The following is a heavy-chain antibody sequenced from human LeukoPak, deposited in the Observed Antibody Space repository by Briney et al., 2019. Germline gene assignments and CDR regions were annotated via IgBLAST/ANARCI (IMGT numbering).Heavy chain of an antibody. D-gene: IGHD2-2*01. Sequence: GGSLRLSCAASGFTFSSYSMNWVRQAPGKGLEWVSSISSRSSYIYYADSVKGRFTISRDNAKNSLYLQMNSLRAEDTAVYYCAKDSWGYCSSTSCSAFDYWGQGTLVTVSS. V-gene: IGHV3-21*01. CDR3: AKDSWGYCSSTSCSAFDY. J-gene: IGHJ4*02. CDR2: ISSRSSYI. CDR1: GFTFSSYS.